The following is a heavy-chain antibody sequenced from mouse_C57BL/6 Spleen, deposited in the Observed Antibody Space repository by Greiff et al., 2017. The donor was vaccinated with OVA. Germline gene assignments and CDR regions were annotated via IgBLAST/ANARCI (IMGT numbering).Heavy chain of an antibody. D-gene: IGHD1-3*01. J-gene: IGHJ2*01. CDR2: ISDGGSYT. CDR3: ARGGTWLGSYYFDY. V-gene: IGHV5-4*01. CDR1: GFTFSSYA. Sequence: EVQGVESGGGLVKPGGSLKLSCAASGFTFSSYAMSWVRQTPEKRLEWVATISDGGSYTYYPDNVKGRFTISRDNAKNNLYLQMSHLKSEDTAMYYCARGGTWLGSYYFDYWGQGTTLTVSS.